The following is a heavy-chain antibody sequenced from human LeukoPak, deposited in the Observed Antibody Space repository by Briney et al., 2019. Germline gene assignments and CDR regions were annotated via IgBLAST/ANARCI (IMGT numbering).Heavy chain of an antibody. CDR3: AKSGPYCSSTTCNYFDY. V-gene: IGHV3-53*01. CDR2: IYAGGST. Sequence: GGSLRLSCAASGVIVSGSYRSWVRQAPGKGLEWVSVIYAGGSTFYADSVKGRFTISRDNSKNALFLQMNSLSAEDTAVYYCAKSGPYCSSTTCNYFDYWGQGTLVTVSS. CDR1: GVIVSGSY. J-gene: IGHJ4*02. D-gene: IGHD2-2*01.